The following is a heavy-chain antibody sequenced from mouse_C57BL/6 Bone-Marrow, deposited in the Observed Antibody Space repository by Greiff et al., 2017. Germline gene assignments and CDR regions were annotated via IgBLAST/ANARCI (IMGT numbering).Heavy chain of an antibody. J-gene: IGHJ3*01. D-gene: IGHD2-3*01. Sequence: QVQLKQSGAELVRPGTSVKMSCKASGYTFTNYWIGWAKQRPGHGLEWIGDIYPGGGYTNYNEKFKGKATLTANKSSSTAYMQFSSLTSEDSAIYYCARRGLLGFAYWGQGTLVTVSA. CDR3: ARRGLLGFAY. V-gene: IGHV1-63*01. CDR2: IYPGGGYT. CDR1: GYTFTNYW.